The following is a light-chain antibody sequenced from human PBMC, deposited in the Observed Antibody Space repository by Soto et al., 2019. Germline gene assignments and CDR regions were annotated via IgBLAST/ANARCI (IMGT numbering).Light chain of an antibody. V-gene: IGLV2-14*01. Sequence: QSALTQPASVSGSPGQSITISCTGTSSDVGGYNYVSWYQQHPGKAPKLMIYDVSNRPSGVSNRFSGSKSGNTASLTISGLQAEDEADYYFSSYTSSSTPRVFGTWTKLTVL. CDR2: DVS. CDR1: SSDVGGYNY. CDR3: SSYTSSSTPRV. J-gene: IGLJ1*01.